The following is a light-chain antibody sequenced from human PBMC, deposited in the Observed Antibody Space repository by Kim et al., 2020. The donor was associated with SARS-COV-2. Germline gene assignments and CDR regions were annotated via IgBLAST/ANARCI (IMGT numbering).Light chain of an antibody. CDR2: GAS. CDR1: QSVSSN. CDR3: QQYDDWPPVT. J-gene: IGKJ5*01. Sequence: SHGERVPLSGRASQSVSSNVAWYQQKPGQTPRLLIYGASTRATGIPARFSGSGSGTEFTLTISSLQSGDFAVYYCQQYDDWPPVTFGQGTRLEIK. V-gene: IGKV3-15*01.